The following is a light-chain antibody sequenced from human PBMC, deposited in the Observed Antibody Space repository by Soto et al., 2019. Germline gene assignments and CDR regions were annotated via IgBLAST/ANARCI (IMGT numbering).Light chain of an antibody. CDR1: STDIGAYNY. CDR3: NSYTTLSNRV. J-gene: IGLJ1*01. CDR2: EVA. Sequence: QSALTQPASVSGSPGQSITISCTGTSTDIGAYNYVSWYQQHPGKAPKLLNYEVANRPSGVSNRFSGSKSGNTASLTISGLQAEDEANYYCNSYTTLSNRVFGTGTKVTVL. V-gene: IGLV2-14*01.